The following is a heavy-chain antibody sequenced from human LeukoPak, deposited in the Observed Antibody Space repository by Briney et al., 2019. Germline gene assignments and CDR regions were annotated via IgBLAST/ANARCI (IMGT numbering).Heavy chain of an antibody. CDR2: INHSGST. CDR3: ARQYGGGWYKGYFQY. D-gene: IGHD6-19*01. CDR1: GGSFSGYY. J-gene: IGHJ1*01. Sequence: SETLSLTCGVNGGSFSGYYWSWIRQPPGKGLEWIGEINHSGSTKYNPSLKSRVTISVDTSKNQFSLKVTSVTAADTAVYYCARQYGGGWYKGYFQYWGQGTLVTVSS. V-gene: IGHV4-34*01.